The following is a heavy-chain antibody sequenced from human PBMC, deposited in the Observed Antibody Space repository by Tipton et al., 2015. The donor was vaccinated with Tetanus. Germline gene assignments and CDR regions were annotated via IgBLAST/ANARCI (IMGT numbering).Heavy chain of an antibody. V-gene: IGHV3-48*02. D-gene: IGHD4-17*01. Sequence: SLRLSCAASGFTFSSYSMNWVRQAPGKGLEWVSYISSSSSTIYYADSVKGRFTISRDNAKNSLYLQMNSLRDEDTAVYYCARERVEGENDYGDYRWDVFDYWGQGTLVTVSS. CDR2: ISSSSSTI. J-gene: IGHJ4*02. CDR1: GFTFSSYS. CDR3: ARERVEGENDYGDYRWDVFDY.